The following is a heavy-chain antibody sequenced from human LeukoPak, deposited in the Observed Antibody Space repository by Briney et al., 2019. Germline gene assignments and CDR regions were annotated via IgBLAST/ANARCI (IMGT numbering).Heavy chain of an antibody. CDR1: GGSISDYY. CDR2: IYHSGST. CDR3: ARAGYCSSTSCYVIDY. D-gene: IGHD2-2*01. J-gene: IGHJ4*02. V-gene: IGHV4-59*12. Sequence: PSETLSLTCTVSGGSISDYYWSWIRLPPGKGLEWIGEIYHSGSTNYNPSLKSRVTISVDKSKNQFSLKLSSVTAADTAVYYCARAGYCSSTSCYVIDYWGQGTLVTVSS.